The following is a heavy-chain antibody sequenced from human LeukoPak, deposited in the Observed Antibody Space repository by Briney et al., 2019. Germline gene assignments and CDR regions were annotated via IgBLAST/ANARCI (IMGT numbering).Heavy chain of an antibody. Sequence: GASVKVSCKASGYTFTSYGISWVRQAPGQGLEWMGWISAYNGNTSYAQKFQGRVTMTTDTSTSTAYMELRSLRSDDTAVCYCARGPEYYDILTGNPSSSYYYGMDVWGQGTTVTVSS. CDR3: ARGPEYYDILTGNPSSSYYYGMDV. D-gene: IGHD3-9*01. CDR2: ISAYNGNT. V-gene: IGHV1-18*01. J-gene: IGHJ6*02. CDR1: GYTFTSYG.